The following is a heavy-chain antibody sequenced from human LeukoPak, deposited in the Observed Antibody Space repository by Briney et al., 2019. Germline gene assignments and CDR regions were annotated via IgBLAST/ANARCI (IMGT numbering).Heavy chain of an antibody. J-gene: IGHJ4*02. CDR2: ISGSGGST. V-gene: IGHV3-23*01. D-gene: IGHD2-21*02. CDR1: VFTLSSSA. Sequence: GGSLRLSCVASVFTLSSSAMSWVRQAPERGRGWVSLISGSGGSTNYADSVKGRFTISRDNSKNTLYLQMNGLTAEDTAVYYCAKPRTAAGRNFDYWGQGTLVTVSS. CDR3: AKPRTAAGRNFDY.